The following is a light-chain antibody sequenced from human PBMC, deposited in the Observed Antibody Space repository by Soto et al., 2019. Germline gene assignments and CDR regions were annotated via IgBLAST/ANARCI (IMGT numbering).Light chain of an antibody. CDR1: SSDVGGYKF. CDR2: EVS. CDR3: SSYTTSSTRV. V-gene: IGLV2-14*01. Sequence: QSVLTQPASVSGSPGQSITISCTGTSSDVGGYKFVSWYQQHPGKAPKLMIYEVSKRPSGVSNRFSGSKSGNTASLTISGLQAEDEADYYCSSYTTSSTRVFGGGTKLTVL. J-gene: IGLJ3*02.